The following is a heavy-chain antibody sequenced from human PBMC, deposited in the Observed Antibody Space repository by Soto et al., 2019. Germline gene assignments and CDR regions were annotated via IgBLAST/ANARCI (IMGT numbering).Heavy chain of an antibody. J-gene: IGHJ4*02. V-gene: IGHV4-4*02. CDR3: ARDSSIAARPFDY. D-gene: IGHD6-6*01. Sequence: SETLSLTCAVSGGSISSSNWWSWVRQPPGKGLEWIGEIYHSGSTNYNPSLKSRVTISVDKSKNQFSLKLSSVTAADTAVYYCARDSSIAARPFDYWGQGTLVTVSS. CDR2: IYHSGST. CDR1: GGSISSSNW.